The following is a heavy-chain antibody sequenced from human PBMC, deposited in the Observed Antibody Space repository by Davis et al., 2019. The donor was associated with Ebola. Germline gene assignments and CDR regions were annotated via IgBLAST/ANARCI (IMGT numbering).Heavy chain of an antibody. J-gene: IGHJ3*02. CDR2: ISWNSNTI. D-gene: IGHD1-26*01. CDR1: GFIFDDYA. CDR3: AREDSWDTFDI. Sequence: SLKISCAASGFIFDDYAMQWVRQVPGRGLEWVSSISWNSNTIAYADSVKGRFTISRDNAKNSLYLQMNSLRPKDTALYYCAREDSWDTFDIWGQGTMVIVSS. V-gene: IGHV3-9*01.